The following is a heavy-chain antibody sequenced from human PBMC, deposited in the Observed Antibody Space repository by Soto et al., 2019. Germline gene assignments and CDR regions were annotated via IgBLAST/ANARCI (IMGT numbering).Heavy chain of an antibody. CDR1: GGSVSSGRYY. CDR2: IYYGGNT. D-gene: IGHD1-26*01. CDR3: ASIVGATHYYFDS. V-gene: IGHV4-61*01. J-gene: IGHJ4*02. Sequence: TSETLSLTCTVSGGSVSSGRYYWSWIRQPPGKGLEWIGYIYYGGNTNYNPSLKSRVTISVDTSKNQFSLKLSSVTAADTAVYYCASIVGATHYYFDSWGQGTLVTVSS.